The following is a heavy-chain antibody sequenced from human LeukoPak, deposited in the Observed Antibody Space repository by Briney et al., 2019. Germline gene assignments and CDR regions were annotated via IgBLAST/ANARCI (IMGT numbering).Heavy chain of an antibody. CDR3: ARLRYCSSASCYFDP. V-gene: IGHV4-39*01. Sequence: PSETLSLTCAVSGDSISSSTHYWGWIRQPPGKGLEWIGSFYYSGDTYYNPSLKSRVTISVDASKNQFSLKLKFVTAADTALYYCARLRYCSSASCYFDPWGQGTLVTVSS. D-gene: IGHD2-2*01. J-gene: IGHJ5*02. CDR2: FYYSGDT. CDR1: GDSISSSTHY.